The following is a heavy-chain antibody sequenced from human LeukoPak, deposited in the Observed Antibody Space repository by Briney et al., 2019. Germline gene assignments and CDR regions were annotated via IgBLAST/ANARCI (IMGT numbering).Heavy chain of an antibody. J-gene: IGHJ4*02. CDR3: ARDSSGYLSLDY. D-gene: IGHD3-22*01. CDR1: GFTFSSYS. CDR2: ISGTSSSI. Sequence: PGGSLRLSCAASGFTFSSYSMNWVRRAPGKGLEWVSYISGTSSSIHYADSVKGRFTISRDNAKNSLYLQMNSLRDEDTAVYYCARDSSGYLSLDYWGQGTLVTVSS. V-gene: IGHV3-48*02.